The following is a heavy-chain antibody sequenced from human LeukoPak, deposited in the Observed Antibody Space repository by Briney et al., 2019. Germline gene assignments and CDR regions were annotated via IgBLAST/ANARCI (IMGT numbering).Heavy chain of an antibody. V-gene: IGHV3-48*01. CDR2: ISSSSSTI. D-gene: IGHD3-22*01. CDR1: GFTLSSHS. Sequence: GGSLRLSCAASGFTLSSHSMNWVRQAPGKGLEWVSYISSSSSTIYYADSVKGRFTISRDNAKNSLYLQMNSLRAEDTAVYYCARDTNYYDSSGLYWGQGTLVTVSS. J-gene: IGHJ4*02. CDR3: ARDTNYYDSSGLY.